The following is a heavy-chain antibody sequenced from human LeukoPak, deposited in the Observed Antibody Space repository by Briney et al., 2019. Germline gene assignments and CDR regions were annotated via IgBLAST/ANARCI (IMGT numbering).Heavy chain of an antibody. D-gene: IGHD6-13*01. Sequence: SETLSLTCAVYGGSFSGYYWSWLRQPPGKGLEWIGEINHSGSTNYNPSLKSRVTISVDTSKNQFSLKLSSVTAADTAVYYCARQKLWYSSSWLDYWGQGTLVTVSS. CDR1: GGSFSGYY. CDR3: ARQKLWYSSSWLDY. CDR2: INHSGST. J-gene: IGHJ4*02. V-gene: IGHV4-34*01.